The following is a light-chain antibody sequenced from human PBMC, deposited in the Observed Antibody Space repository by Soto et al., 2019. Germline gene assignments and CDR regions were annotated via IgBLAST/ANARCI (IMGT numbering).Light chain of an antibody. J-gene: IGKJ4*01. CDR1: QTINSW. CDR2: KAS. Sequence: DIQMTQSPSTLSASVGDTVAITCRASQTINSWLAWYQQKPGKAPKLLIYKASSLESGVPSRFSGSGSGTDFTLTISSLQPDDSATYYCQQHNDCPLTFGGGTKVET. V-gene: IGKV1-5*03. CDR3: QQHNDCPLT.